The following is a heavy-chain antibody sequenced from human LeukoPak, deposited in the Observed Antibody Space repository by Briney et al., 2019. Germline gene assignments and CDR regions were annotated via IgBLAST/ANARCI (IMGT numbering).Heavy chain of an antibody. Sequence: SETLSLTCTVSGGSISSGGYYWSWIRQHPGKGLEWIGYFYYSGSTYYNPSLKSRVTISVDTSKNQFSLKLSSVTAADTAVYYCARGYDSSGYLRSEVDYWGQGTLVTVSS. CDR1: GGSISSGGYY. CDR2: FYYSGST. V-gene: IGHV4-31*03. J-gene: IGHJ4*02. CDR3: ARGYDSSGYLRSEVDY. D-gene: IGHD3-22*01.